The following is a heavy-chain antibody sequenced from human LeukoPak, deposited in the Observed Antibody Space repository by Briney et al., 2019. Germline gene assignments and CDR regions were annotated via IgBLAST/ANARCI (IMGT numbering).Heavy chain of an antibody. V-gene: IGHV4-39*07. CDR1: GGSISSSSYY. CDR3: ARVRYFDWLLLGDAFDI. J-gene: IGHJ3*02. Sequence: SETLSLTCTVSGGSISSSSYYWGWIRQPPGKGLEWIGSIYYSGSTYYNPSLKSRVTISVDTSKNQFSLKLSSVTAADTAVYYCARVRYFDWLLLGDAFDIWGQGTMVTVSS. D-gene: IGHD3-9*01. CDR2: IYYSGST.